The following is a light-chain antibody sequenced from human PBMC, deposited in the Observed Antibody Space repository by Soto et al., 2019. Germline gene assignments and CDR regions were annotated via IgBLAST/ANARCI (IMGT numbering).Light chain of an antibody. CDR2: EVS. CDR3: SSYTSSSSLV. CDR1: SSDVGGYDY. V-gene: IGLV2-14*01. J-gene: IGLJ3*02. Sequence: QSALTQPASVSGSPGQSITISCTGTSSDVGGYDYVSWYQQLPGKAPKLMIYEVSNRPSGVSNRFSGSKSGNTASLTISGLQTEDEADYHCSSYTSSSSLVLGGGTKLTVL.